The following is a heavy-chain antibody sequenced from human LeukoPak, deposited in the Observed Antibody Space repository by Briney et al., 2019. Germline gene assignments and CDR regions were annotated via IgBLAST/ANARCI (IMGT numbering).Heavy chain of an antibody. CDR3: ARDHSIYFYGSGSFADY. Sequence: ASVKVSCKASGYRFTNYGISWVRQAPGQGLEWMGWIGTYNGNTNYPENLQGRVTLTTDTSTSTVYMELRSLRSDDTAVYYCARDHSIYFYGSGSFADYWGQGNLVTASS. J-gene: IGHJ4*02. CDR1: GYRFTNYG. CDR2: IGTYNGNT. D-gene: IGHD3-10*01. V-gene: IGHV1-18*01.